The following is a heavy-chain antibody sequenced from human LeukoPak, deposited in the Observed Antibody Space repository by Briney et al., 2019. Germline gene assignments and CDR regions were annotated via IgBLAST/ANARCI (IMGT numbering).Heavy chain of an antibody. J-gene: IGHJ6*04. Sequence: SETLSLTCAVYGGSFSGYYWSWIRQPPGKGLEWIGEINHSGSTNYNPSLKSRVTISVDTSKNQFSLKLSSVTAADTAAYYCARRYYYYYGMDVWGKGTTVTVSS. CDR2: INHSGST. CDR1: GGSFSGYY. CDR3: ARRYYYYYGMDV. V-gene: IGHV4-34*01.